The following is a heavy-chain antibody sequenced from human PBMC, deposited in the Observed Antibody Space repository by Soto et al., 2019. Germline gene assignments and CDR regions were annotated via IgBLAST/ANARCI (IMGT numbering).Heavy chain of an antibody. CDR1: GGSFSGYY. V-gene: IGHV4-34*01. J-gene: IGHJ6*02. Sequence: PSETLSLTCAVYGGSFSGYYWSWIRQPPGKGLEWIGEINHSGSTNYNPSLKSRVTISVDTSKNQFSLKLSSVTAADTAVYYCARRTSQVAQRYYYDSSGYLNRGFYYYGMDVWGQGTTVTVSS. D-gene: IGHD3-22*01. CDR2: INHSGST. CDR3: ARRTSQVAQRYYYDSSGYLNRGFYYYGMDV.